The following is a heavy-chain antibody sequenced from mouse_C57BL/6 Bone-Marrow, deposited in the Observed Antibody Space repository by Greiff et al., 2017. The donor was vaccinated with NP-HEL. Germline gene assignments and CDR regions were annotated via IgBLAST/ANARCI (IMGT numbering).Heavy chain of an antibody. Sequence: VQLQQSGAELVRPGASVKLSCTVSGFNIKDDYMHWVKQRPEQGLEWIGWIDPENGDTEYASKFQGKAPITADTSSNKAYLQLRSLTSEDTAVYYCTTGGSSPYAMDYWGQGTSVTVSS. CDR3: TTGGSSPYAMDY. D-gene: IGHD1-1*01. CDR2: IDPENGDT. J-gene: IGHJ4*01. V-gene: IGHV14-4*01. CDR1: GFNIKDDY.